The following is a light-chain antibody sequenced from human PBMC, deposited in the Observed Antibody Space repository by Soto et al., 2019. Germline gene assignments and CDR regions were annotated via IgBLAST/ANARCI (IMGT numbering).Light chain of an antibody. CDR1: QSVNSY. J-gene: IGKJ4*01. CDR3: QQRSNWIT. CDR2: DAS. V-gene: IGKV3-11*01. Sequence: EIVLTQSPATLSLSPGERATLSCRASQSVNSYLAWYQHKPGQSPRLLIYDASIRATGTPARFSGSGSGTDFTLTISSLEPEDFAVYYCQQRSNWITFGGGTKVEIK.